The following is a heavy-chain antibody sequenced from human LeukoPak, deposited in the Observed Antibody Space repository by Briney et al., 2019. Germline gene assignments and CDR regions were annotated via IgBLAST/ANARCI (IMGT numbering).Heavy chain of an antibody. CDR2: IYTSGST. Sequence: PSETLSLTCTVSGGSISSYYWSWIRQPAGKGLEWIGRIYTSGSTNYNPSLKSRVTMSVDTSKNQFSLKLSSVTAADTAVYYCARDKDYHDRRGYPGIDVWGQGTTVTVSS. V-gene: IGHV4-4*07. CDR3: ARDKDYHDRRGYPGIDV. J-gene: IGHJ6*02. D-gene: IGHD3-22*01. CDR1: GGSISSYY.